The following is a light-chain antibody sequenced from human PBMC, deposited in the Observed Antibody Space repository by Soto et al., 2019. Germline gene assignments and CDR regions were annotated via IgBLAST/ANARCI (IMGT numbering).Light chain of an antibody. J-gene: IGLJ2*01. Sequence: SYELTQPPSVLVAPGETARISCGGNNIGSRSVHWYQQRPGQAPVLVIYYDSDRPSGIPERFSGSNSGGTATLTISRVEAGDDADYYCQVWDGTSDQMVFGGGTKLTVL. CDR1: NIGSRS. CDR2: YDS. V-gene: IGLV3-21*04. CDR3: QVWDGTSDQMV.